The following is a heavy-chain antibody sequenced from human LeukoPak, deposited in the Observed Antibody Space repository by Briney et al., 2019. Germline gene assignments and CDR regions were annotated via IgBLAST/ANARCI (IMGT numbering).Heavy chain of an antibody. CDR3: AKDPTYYYDSSGLRYFDY. D-gene: IGHD3-22*01. V-gene: IGHV3-23*01. J-gene: IGHJ4*02. Sequence: GGSLRLSCAASGFTFSSYAMSWVRQAPGKGLEWVSAISGSGGSTYYADSVEGRFTISRDNSKNTLYLQMNSLRAEDTAVYYCAKDPTYYYDSSGLRYFDYWGQGTLVTVSS. CDR2: ISGSGGST. CDR1: GFTFSSYA.